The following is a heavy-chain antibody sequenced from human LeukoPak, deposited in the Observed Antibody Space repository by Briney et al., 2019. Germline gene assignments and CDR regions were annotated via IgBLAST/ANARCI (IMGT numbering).Heavy chain of an antibody. D-gene: IGHD5-18*01. CDR2: ISYDGSNK. V-gene: IGHV3-30*18. Sequence: GGSLRLSCAASGFTFSSYGMHWVRQAPGKGLEWVAVISYDGSNKYYADSVKGRFTISRDNSKNTLYLQMNSLRAEDTAVYYCAKDYNTAKVSYWGQGTLVTVSS. CDR3: AKDYNTAKVSY. J-gene: IGHJ4*02. CDR1: GFTFSSYG.